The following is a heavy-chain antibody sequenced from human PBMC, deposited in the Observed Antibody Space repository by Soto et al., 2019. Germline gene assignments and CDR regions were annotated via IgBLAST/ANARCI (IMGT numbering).Heavy chain of an antibody. V-gene: IGHV3-23*01. D-gene: IGHD3-3*01. Sequence: GGSLRLSCAASGFTFSSYAMSWVRQAPGKGLEWVSAISGSGGSTYYADSVKGRFTISRDNSKNRLYLQMNSLRAEDTAVYYCAIFAMERMNYDFWSGYYGGGYWGQGTLVTVSS. CDR3: AIFAMERMNYDFWSGYYGGGY. J-gene: IGHJ4*02. CDR2: ISGSGGST. CDR1: GFTFSSYA.